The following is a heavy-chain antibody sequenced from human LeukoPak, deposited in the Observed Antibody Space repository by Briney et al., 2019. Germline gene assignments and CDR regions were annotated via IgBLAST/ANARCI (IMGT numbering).Heavy chain of an antibody. J-gene: IGHJ4*02. D-gene: IGHD2/OR15-2a*01. V-gene: IGHV3-23*01. CDR2: ISGSGGSA. CDR1: GFTFRNYA. Sequence: GGSLRLSCAASGFTFRNYAMSWVRQAPGKGLEWVSAISGSGGSANYADSVKGRFTISRDNSKNTLYLQMNSLRAEDTAVYYCARDEALFSTDGPAYYFDYWGQGTLVTVSS. CDR3: ARDEALFSTDGPAYYFDY.